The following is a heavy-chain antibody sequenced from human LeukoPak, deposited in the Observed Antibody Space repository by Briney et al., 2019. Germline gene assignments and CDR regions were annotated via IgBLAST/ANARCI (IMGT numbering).Heavy chain of an antibody. CDR1: GFTFSSYA. Sequence: GGSLRLSCAASGFTFSSYAMSWVRQAPGKGLEWVSAISGSGGSTYYADSVEGRFTISRDNSKNTLYLQMNSLRAEDTAVYYCASGTTVIQYYFDYWGQGTLVTVSS. CDR3: ASGTTVIQYYFDY. V-gene: IGHV3-23*01. J-gene: IGHJ4*02. CDR2: ISGSGGST. D-gene: IGHD4-17*01.